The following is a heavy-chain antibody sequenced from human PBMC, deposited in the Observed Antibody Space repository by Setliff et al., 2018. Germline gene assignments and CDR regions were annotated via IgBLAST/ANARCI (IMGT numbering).Heavy chain of an antibody. CDR2: IYPGDSDT. J-gene: IGHJ4*02. V-gene: IGHV5-51*01. D-gene: IGHD4-4*01. CDR1: GYSFTNYW. Sequence: PGESLKISCEVSGYSFTNYWIGWVRQMPGKGLEWMGIIYPGDSDTRYSPSFQGQVTISADKSISTAYLQWSSLKASDTAMYYCTRSLYDYRVFEYWGQGTLVTVSS. CDR3: TRSLYDYRVFEY.